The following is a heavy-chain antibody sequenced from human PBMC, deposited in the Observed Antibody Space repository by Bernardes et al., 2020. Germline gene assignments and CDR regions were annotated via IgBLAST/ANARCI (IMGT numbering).Heavy chain of an antibody. CDR1: GFTIRTYW. J-gene: IGHJ4*02. CDR2: IKQDGSEE. Sequence: VGSLRLSCAASGFTIRTYWMSWVRQAPGKGLEWVANIKQDGSEENYVNSVKGRFTIFRDNAKNSVYLQMNNLRAEDTAVYYCAGGYSNSLVADYWGQGTLVTVSS. D-gene: IGHD2-8*02. CDR3: AGGYSNSLVADY. V-gene: IGHV3-7*04.